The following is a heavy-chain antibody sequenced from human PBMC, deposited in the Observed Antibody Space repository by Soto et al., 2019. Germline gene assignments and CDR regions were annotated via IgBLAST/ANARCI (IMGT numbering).Heavy chain of an antibody. CDR3: ARGATPRILHSWFDP. J-gene: IGHJ5*02. CDR2: INHSGST. Sequence: HSETLYLTCAVYGGSFSGYYWSWIRQPPGKGLEWIGEINHSGSTNYNPSLKSRVTISVDTSKNQFSLKLSSVTAADTAVYYCARGATPRILHSWFDPWGQGTLVTVSS. V-gene: IGHV4-34*01. CDR1: GGSFSGYY. D-gene: IGHD2-15*01.